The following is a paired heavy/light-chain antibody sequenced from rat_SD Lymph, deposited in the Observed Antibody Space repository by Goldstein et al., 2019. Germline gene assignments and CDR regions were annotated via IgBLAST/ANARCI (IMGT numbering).Heavy chain of an antibody. J-gene: IGHJ3*01. CDR2: IDPANGNT. D-gene: IGHD1-2*01. CDR3: TMSSYIYDPWFAY. CDR1: GYNIRSTY. Sequence: EVQLQQSGAELGKPGTSVKLSCKVSGYNIRSTYMHWVNQRPGKGLEWIGRIDPANGNTIYAEKFKSKATLTADTSSNTAFMQLSQLKSDDTAIYFCTMSSYIYDPWFAYWGQGTLVTVSS. V-gene: IGHV1-11*01.
Light chain of an antibody. V-gene: IGKV19S2*01. CDR3: LQYVNLYT. CDR2: YTS. CDR1: QNINKY. J-gene: IGKJ2-3*01. Sequence: DIQMTQSPPSLSASLGDKVTITCQASQNINKYIAWYQQKPGKAPRLLIRYTSTLESGTPSRFSGSGSGRDYSFSISNVESEDIASYYCLQYVNLYTFGAGTKLELK.